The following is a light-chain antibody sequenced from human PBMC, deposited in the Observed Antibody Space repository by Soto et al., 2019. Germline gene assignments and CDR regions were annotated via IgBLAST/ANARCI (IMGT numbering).Light chain of an antibody. V-gene: IGLV9-49*01. CDR3: GADHGSGSNFVVV. Sequence: QSVLTQPPSASASLGASVTLTCTLSSGYSNYKVDWYQQRPGKGPRFVMRVGTGGIVGSKGDGIPDRFSVLGSGLNRYLTIQNIQAEDESDYHCGADHGSGSNFVVVFGGGTKLTVL. CDR2: VGTGGIVG. J-gene: IGLJ2*01. CDR1: SGYSNYK.